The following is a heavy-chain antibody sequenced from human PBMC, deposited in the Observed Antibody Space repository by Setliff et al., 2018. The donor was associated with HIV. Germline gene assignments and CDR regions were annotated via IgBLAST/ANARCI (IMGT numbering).Heavy chain of an antibody. V-gene: IGHV2-5*02. CDR1: GFSLSTSGVG. CDR3: AHTYYYDSSGYYSRLDY. J-gene: IGHJ4*02. D-gene: IGHD3-22*01. CDR2: VYWDDDK. Sequence: SGPTLVNPTQTLTLTCTFSGFSLSTSGVGVGWIRQPPGEALEWLALVYWDDDKRYSPSLKSRLTITKDTSKNQVVLTMTDMDPVDTATYYCAHTYYYDSSGYYSRLDYWGQGTLVTVSS.